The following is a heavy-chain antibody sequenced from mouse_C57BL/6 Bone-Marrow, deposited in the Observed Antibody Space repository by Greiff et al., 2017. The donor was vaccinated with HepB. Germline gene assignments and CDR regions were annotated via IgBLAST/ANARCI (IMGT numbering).Heavy chain of an antibody. D-gene: IGHD1-1*01. CDR1: GYTFTSYG. J-gene: IGHJ2*01. V-gene: IGHV1-81*01. CDR2: IYPRSGNT. CDR3: ARDYYGSSYDYFDY. Sequence: QVQLQHSGAELARPGASVKLSCKASGYTFTSYGISWVKQRTGQGLEWIGEIYPRSGNTYYNEKFKGKATLTADKSSSTAYMELRSLTSEDSAVYFCARDYYGSSYDYFDYWGQGTTLTVSS.